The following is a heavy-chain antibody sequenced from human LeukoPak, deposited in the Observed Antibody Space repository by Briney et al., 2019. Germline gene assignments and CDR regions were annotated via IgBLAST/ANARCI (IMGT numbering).Heavy chain of an antibody. CDR1: GGSISSGDYY. Sequence: PSETLSLTXTVSGGSISSGDYYWSRIRQPPGKGLEWIGYIYYSGSTYYNPSLKSRVTISVDTSKNQFSLKLSSVTAADTAVYHCARSTMIGYFDYWGQGTLVTVSS. V-gene: IGHV4-30-4*08. J-gene: IGHJ4*02. D-gene: IGHD3-22*01. CDR3: ARSTMIGYFDY. CDR2: IYYSGST.